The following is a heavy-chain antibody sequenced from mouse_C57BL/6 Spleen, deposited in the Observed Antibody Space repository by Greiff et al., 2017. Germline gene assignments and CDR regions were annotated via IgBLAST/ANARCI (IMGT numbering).Heavy chain of an antibody. D-gene: IGHD5-1*01. V-gene: IGHV1-50*01. J-gene: IGHJ1*03. CDR2: IDPSDSYT. CDR1: GSTFTSYW. Sequence: QVQLQQPGAELVKPGASVKLSCKASGSTFTSYWMQWVKQRPGQGLAWIGEIDPSDSYTNYNQKFKGKATLTVDTSSSTAYMQLSSLTSEDSAVYYCARRVEYPYWYFDVWGTGTTVTVSS. CDR3: ARRVEYPYWYFDV.